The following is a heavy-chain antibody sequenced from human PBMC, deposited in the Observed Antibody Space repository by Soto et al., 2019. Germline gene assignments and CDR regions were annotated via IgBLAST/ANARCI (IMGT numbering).Heavy chain of an antibody. Sequence: EVQLLESGGGLVQPGGSLRLSCAASGFTFSSYAMSWVRQAPGKGLEWVSAISGSGGSTYYADSVKGRFTISRDNSKNTRYLPMNSLRAEDTAVYYCAKDLEGSGDYLGYWGQGTLVTVSS. V-gene: IGHV3-23*01. CDR3: AKDLEGSGDYLGY. CDR1: GFTFSSYA. J-gene: IGHJ4*02. CDR2: ISGSGGST. D-gene: IGHD4-17*01.